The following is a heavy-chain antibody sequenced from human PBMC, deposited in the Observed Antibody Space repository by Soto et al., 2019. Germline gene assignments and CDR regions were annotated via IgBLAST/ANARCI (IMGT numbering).Heavy chain of an antibody. CDR2: ISSSSSTK. D-gene: IGHD3-16*02. J-gene: IGHJ4*02. CDR3: AGLEWGSYRGDY. Sequence: EVQLVESGGGLVQPGGSLSLSCAASGFTLSSYSMNWVRQAPGKGLEWVSYISSSSSTKYYADSVKGRFTISRDNAKNSLYLQMNSLRDEDTAVYFCAGLEWGSYRGDYWGQGTQVTVSS. CDR1: GFTLSSYS. V-gene: IGHV3-48*02.